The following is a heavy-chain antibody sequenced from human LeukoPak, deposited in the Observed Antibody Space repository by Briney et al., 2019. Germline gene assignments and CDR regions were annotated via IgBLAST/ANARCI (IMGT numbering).Heavy chain of an antibody. J-gene: IGHJ3*02. Sequence: ASVKVSCKASGYTFTGYYMHWVRQAPGQGLEWMGWINPNSGGTNYAQKFQGWVTMTRDTSISTAYMELSRLRSDDTAVYYCARGPSKNWANDAFNIWGQGTMVTVSS. CDR2: INPNSGGT. CDR1: GYTFTGYY. V-gene: IGHV1-2*04. D-gene: IGHD7-27*01. CDR3: ARGPSKNWANDAFNI.